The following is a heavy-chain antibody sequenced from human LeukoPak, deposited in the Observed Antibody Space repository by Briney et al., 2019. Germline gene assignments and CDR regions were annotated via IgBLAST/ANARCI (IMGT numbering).Heavy chain of an antibody. D-gene: IGHD5-24*01. CDR2: INHSGST. CDR1: GGSFSGYY. J-gene: IGHJ4*02. V-gene: IGHV4-34*01. Sequence: SETLSLTCAVYGGSFSGYYWSWIRQPPGKGLEWIGEINHSGSTNYNPSLKSRVTISVDTSKNQFSLKLSSVTAVDTAVYYCASASPLQLNYWGQGTLVTVSS. CDR3: ASASPLQLNY.